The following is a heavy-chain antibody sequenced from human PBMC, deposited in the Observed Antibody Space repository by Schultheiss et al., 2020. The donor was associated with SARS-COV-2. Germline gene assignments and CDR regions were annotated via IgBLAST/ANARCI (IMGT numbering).Heavy chain of an antibody. CDR2: IYYSGST. J-gene: IGHJ4*02. V-gene: IGHV4-39*07. D-gene: IGHD3-10*01. CDR1: GGSISSSSYY. Sequence: SETLSLTCTVSGGSISSSSYYWGWIRQPPGKGLEWIGSIYYSGSTYYNLSLKSRVTISIDTSKNQFSLKLSSVTAADTAVYYCARASRRRFTMVRGDYFDYWGQGTLVTVSS. CDR3: ARASRRRFTMVRGDYFDY.